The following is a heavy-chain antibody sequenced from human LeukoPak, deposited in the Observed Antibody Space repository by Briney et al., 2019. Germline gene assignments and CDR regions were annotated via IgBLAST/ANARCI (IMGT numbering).Heavy chain of an antibody. CDR1: GYSFTSYW. D-gene: IGHD3-22*01. Sequence: GASLKISCKGSGYSFTSYWIGWVRQMPGKGLEWMGIICPGDSETRYSPSFQGQVTMSVDKSISTAYLQWSSLKASDTAMYYCARHPRYYDSSGYLGGAFDIWGQGTMVTVSS. CDR2: ICPGDSET. J-gene: IGHJ3*02. CDR3: ARHPRYYDSSGYLGGAFDI. V-gene: IGHV5-51*01.